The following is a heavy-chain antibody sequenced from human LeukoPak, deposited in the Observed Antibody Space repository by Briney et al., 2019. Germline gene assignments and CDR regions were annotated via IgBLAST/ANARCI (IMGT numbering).Heavy chain of an antibody. CDR1: GFTFSSYW. CDR2: IKQDGSEK. CDR3: ARDRGIWGYYFDY. Sequence: HPGGSLRLSCAASGFTFSSYWMSWVRQAPGKGLEWVANIKQDGSEKYYVDSVKGRFTIPRDNAKNSLYLQMNSLRAEDTAEYYCARDRGIWGYYFDYWGQGTLVTVSS. D-gene: IGHD3-10*01. V-gene: IGHV3-7*01. J-gene: IGHJ4*02.